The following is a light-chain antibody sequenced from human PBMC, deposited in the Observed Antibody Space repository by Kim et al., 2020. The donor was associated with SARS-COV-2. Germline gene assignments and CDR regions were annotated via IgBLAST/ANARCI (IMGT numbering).Light chain of an antibody. CDR1: KLGDKY. CDR3: QAWESRTVV. J-gene: IGLJ2*01. Sequence: SYELTQPPSVSVSPGQTATITCSGDKLGDKYACWYQQKPGQSPTLVIYDDDKRPSGIPERFSGSNSGSTATLTISGAQAMDEADYYCQAWESRTVVFGGG. CDR2: DDD. V-gene: IGLV3-1*01.